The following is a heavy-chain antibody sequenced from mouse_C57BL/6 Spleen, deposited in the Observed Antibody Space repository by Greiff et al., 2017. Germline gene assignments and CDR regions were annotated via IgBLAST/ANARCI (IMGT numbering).Heavy chain of an antibody. CDR1: GFTFRDYG. D-gene: IGHD1-1*02. CDR2: ISSGSSTI. V-gene: IGHV5-17*01. CDR3: ARDRWATNYFDD. J-gene: IGHJ2*01. Sequence: EVKLVESGGGLVKPGGSLKLSCAASGFTFRDYGMHWVRQAPEKGLAWVAYISSGSSTIYYADTVKGRFTISRDNAKNTLFLQMTSLGSEDTAMYYCARDRWATNYFDDWGQGTTLTVSS.